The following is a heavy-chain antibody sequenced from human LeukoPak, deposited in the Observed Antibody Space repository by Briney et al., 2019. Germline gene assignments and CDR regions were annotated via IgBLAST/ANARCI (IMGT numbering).Heavy chain of an antibody. D-gene: IGHD3-3*01. Sequence: PGGSLRLSCAASGFTFSTYSMSWVRQAPGKGLQWVANIREDGSEKYYVDSVKGRSTISRDNAKSSLYLQMNSLRAEDTAVYYCARSPPDKSVYRHFDYWGQGILVTVSS. CDR1: GFTFSTYS. CDR2: IREDGSEK. J-gene: IGHJ4*02. CDR3: ARSPPDKSVYRHFDY. V-gene: IGHV3-7*01.